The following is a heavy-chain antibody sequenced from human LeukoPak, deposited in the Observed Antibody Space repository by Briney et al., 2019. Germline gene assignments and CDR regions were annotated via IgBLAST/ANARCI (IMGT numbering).Heavy chain of an antibody. CDR1: GFTFSSYA. J-gene: IGHJ4*02. CDR3: VKAGYSSSWYYFDY. V-gene: IGHV3-64D*06. Sequence: GGSLRLSCSASGFTFSSYAMHWVRQAPGKGLEYVSAISSNGGSTYYADSVKGRFTIPRDNSKNTLYLQMSSLRAEDTAVYYCVKAGYSSSWYYFDYWGQGTLVTVSS. D-gene: IGHD6-13*01. CDR2: ISSNGGST.